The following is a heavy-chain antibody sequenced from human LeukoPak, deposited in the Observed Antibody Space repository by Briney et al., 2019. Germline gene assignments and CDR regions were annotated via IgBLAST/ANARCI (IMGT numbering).Heavy chain of an antibody. Sequence: GGSLRLSCAPSVFTFNRYNMGWIRQAPGKELEWVSSISSSSSYIYYADSVKGRFTISRDNAKNSLYLQMNSLRAEDTAVYYCARDDSGNWFDPWGQGTLVTVSS. D-gene: IGHD4/OR15-4a*01. CDR3: ARDDSGNWFDP. CDR2: ISSSSSYI. J-gene: IGHJ5*02. CDR1: VFTFNRYN. V-gene: IGHV3-21*01.